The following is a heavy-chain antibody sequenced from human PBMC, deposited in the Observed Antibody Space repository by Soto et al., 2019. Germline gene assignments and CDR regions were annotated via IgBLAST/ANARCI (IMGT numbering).Heavy chain of an antibody. D-gene: IGHD3-22*01. CDR1: GASVSGGGYY. CDR3: SRCCHYYHSMI. V-gene: IGHV4-61*08. Sequence: QVQLQASGPGLVQPSETLSLICTVSGASVSGGGYYWSWFRQPPGKGLEWIEYISFTGDTTCNPSLRSRFTLAMHRSKSQLSVKLTSATSGDTAVDYCSRCCHYYHSMIWCQGTQVTVSS. CDR2: ISFTGDT. J-gene: IGHJ4*02.